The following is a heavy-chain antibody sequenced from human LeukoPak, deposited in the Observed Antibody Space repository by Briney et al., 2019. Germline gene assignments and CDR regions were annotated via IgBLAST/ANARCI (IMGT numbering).Heavy chain of an antibody. Sequence: QSGGSLRLSCAASGFTFSDYSMSWVRQAPGKGLEWVAAVGHNAAGTYYADSVKGRFTISRDNAKNSLYLQMNSLRAEDTAVYYCAREWGIAARLLTGGDGDYWGQGTLVTVSS. V-gene: IGHV3-23*01. J-gene: IGHJ4*02. CDR1: GFTFSDYS. CDR2: VGHNAAGT. CDR3: AREWGIAARLLTGGDGDY. D-gene: IGHD6-6*01.